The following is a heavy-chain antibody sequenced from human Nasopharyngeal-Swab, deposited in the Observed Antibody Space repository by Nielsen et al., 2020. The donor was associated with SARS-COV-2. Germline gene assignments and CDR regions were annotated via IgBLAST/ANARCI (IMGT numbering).Heavy chain of an antibody. J-gene: IGHJ3*02. CDR3: RGWLTTFDI. D-gene: IGHD3-22*01. CDR2: ISGSGNII. V-gene: IGHV3-48*03. Sequence: GESLKISCAASGFTLSTYGMNWVRQAPGKGLEWVSHISGSGNIIYYADSVKGRFTISRDSAKHSLYLQMNSLRAEATALYYCRGWLTTFDIWGKGTLVTVSS. CDR1: GFTLSTYG.